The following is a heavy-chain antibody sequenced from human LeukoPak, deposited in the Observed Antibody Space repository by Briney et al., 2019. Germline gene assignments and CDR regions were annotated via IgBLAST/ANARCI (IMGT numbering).Heavy chain of an antibody. D-gene: IGHD3-16*01. Sequence: GGSLRLSCTASGISIGDYAMSWFRQAPGKGLEWVSLIRSKTYGGHTEYAASVEGSFTISRDDSKSIAYLQMNNLKTEDTALYYCTISRFYGYVWGGSWGQGTLVTVSS. V-gene: IGHV3-49*03. J-gene: IGHJ5*02. CDR2: IRSKTYGGHT. CDR1: GISIGDYA. CDR3: TISRFYGYVWGGS.